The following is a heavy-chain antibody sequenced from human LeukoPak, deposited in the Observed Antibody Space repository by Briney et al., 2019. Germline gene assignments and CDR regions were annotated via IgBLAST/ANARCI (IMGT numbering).Heavy chain of an antibody. CDR1: GGSIGTNH. J-gene: IGHJ4*02. CDR2: IYYTGGT. Sequence: SETLSLTCTVSGGSIGTNHWTWIRQPPGKGLEYIGYIYYTGGTNYNPSLKSRVTISVDTSKNQFSLKLSSVTAADTAVYFCAKYGNSGWVIDNWGQGTLVTVSS. D-gene: IGHD6-19*01. CDR3: AKYGNSGWVIDN. V-gene: IGHV4-59*08.